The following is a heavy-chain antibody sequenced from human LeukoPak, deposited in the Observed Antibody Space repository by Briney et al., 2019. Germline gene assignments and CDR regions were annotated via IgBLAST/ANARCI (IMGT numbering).Heavy chain of an antibody. Sequence: SETLSLTCAVSGGSMSSGGYSWSWIRQPPGKGLERIGYIYHSGSTYYNPSLKSRVTISVDRSKNQFSLKLSSVTAADTAVYYCARAGGYDSGWYFDLWGRGALVTVSS. V-gene: IGHV4-30-2*01. D-gene: IGHD5-12*01. CDR1: GGSMSSGGYS. J-gene: IGHJ2*01. CDR3: ARAGGYDSGWYFDL. CDR2: IYHSGST.